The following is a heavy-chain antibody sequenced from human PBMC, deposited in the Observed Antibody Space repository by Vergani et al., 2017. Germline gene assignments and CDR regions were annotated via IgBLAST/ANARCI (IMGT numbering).Heavy chain of an antibody. J-gene: IGHJ4*02. CDR1: GGSTSSSSYY. D-gene: IGHD6-13*01. CDR2: IHYSGST. CDR3: ARRGISAPIDY. Sequence: QLQLQESGPGLVKLSETLSLTCTVSGGSTSSSSYYWCWIRQPPGKGLEWIGSIHYSGSTYYNPSLKSRVTISVDTSKNQFSLKLSSVTAADTAVCYCARRGISAPIDYWGQGTLVTVSS. V-gene: IGHV4-39*01.